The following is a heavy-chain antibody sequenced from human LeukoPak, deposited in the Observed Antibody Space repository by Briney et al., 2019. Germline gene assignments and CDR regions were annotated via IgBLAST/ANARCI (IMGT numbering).Heavy chain of an antibody. CDR3: ARSRVVRGVINWFDP. D-gene: IGHD3-10*01. CDR1: GYSFTSYW. CDR2: IYPGDSDT. J-gene: IGHJ5*02. V-gene: IGHV5-51*01. Sequence: GESLKISCKGSGYSFTSYWIGWVRQMPGKGLAWMGIIYPGDSDTRYSPSFQGQVTISADKSIRTAYLQWSSLKASDTAMYYCARSRVVRGVINWFDPWGQGTLVTVSS.